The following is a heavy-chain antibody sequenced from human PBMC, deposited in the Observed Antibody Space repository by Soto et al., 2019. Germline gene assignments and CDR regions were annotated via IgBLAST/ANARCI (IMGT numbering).Heavy chain of an antibody. V-gene: IGHV3-23*01. CDR2: ISGSGGST. D-gene: IGHD3-10*01. CDR1: GFTFSSYA. J-gene: IGHJ4*02. Sequence: GGSLSLSCAASGFTFSSYAMSWVRQAPGKGLEWVSAISGSGGSTYYADSVKGRFTISRDNSKNTLYLQMNSLRAEDTAVYYCAKDGVLLWFGELFYHFDYWGQGTLVTVSS. CDR3: AKDGVLLWFGELFYHFDY.